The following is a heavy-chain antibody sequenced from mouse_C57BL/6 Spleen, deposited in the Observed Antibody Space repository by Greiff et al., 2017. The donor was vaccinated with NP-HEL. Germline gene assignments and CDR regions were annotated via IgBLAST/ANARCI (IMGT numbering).Heavy chain of an antibody. Sequence: EVKLVESGGGLVKPGGSLKLSCAASGFTFSSYAMSWVRQTPEKRLEWVATISDGGSYTYYPDNVKGRFTISRDNAKNNLYLQMSHLKSEDTAMYYCARGVTTGAFDYWGQGTTLTVSS. CDR1: GFTFSSYA. CDR2: ISDGGSYT. CDR3: ARGVTTGAFDY. J-gene: IGHJ2*01. V-gene: IGHV5-4*03. D-gene: IGHD2-1*01.